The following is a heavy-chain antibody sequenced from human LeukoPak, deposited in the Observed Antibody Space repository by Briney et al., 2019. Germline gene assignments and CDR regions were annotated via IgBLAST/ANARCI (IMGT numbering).Heavy chain of an antibody. CDR3: AKDRFYSPGAFDI. CDR1: GFTFDDYA. D-gene: IGHD4-11*01. Sequence: GRSLRLSCAASGFTFDDYAMPWVRQAPGKGLAWVSGISWNSGTIGSADSVKGRFTISRDNAKNSLYLQMNSLRAEDTALCYCAKDRFYSPGAFDIWGQGTMVTVPS. V-gene: IGHV3-9*01. J-gene: IGHJ3*02. CDR2: ISWNSGTI.